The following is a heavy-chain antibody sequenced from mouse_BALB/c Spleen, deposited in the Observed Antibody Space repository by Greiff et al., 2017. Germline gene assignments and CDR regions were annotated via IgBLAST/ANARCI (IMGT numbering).Heavy chain of an antibody. CDR3: ARGTRWGYFDY. CDR1: GFNIKDYY. Sequence: EVQLQQSGAELVRPGALVKLSCKASGFNIKDYYMHWVKQRPEQGLEWIGWIDPENGNTIYDPKFQGKASITADTSSNTAYRQLSSLTSEDTAVYYCARGTRWGYFDYWGQGTTLTVSS. D-gene: IGHD1-1*02. V-gene: IGHV14-1*02. J-gene: IGHJ2*01. CDR2: IDPENGNT.